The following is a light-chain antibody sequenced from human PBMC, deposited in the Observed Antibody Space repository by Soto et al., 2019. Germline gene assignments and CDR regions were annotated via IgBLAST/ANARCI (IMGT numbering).Light chain of an antibody. CDR1: QGINNF. CDR3: QHLSTFPRT. V-gene: IGKV1-9*01. J-gene: IGKJ4*01. CDR2: AAS. Sequence: DIQLTQSPPFLSASVGDRVTISCRASQGINNFLAWYQQKPGKAPNLLISAASILRAGVPSRVSGSGSGTEFTLTISSLQPEDFATYYCQHLSTFPRTFGGGTKV.